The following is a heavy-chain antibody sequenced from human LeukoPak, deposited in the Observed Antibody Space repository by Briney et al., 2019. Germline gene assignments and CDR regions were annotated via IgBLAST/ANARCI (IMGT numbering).Heavy chain of an antibody. CDR2: MNNSGST. Sequence: SETLSLTCAVYGGSFSGYYWSWIRQPPGKGLEWIGEMNNSGSTNYNPTLKSRVTISVDTSENQFSLKLSSVTAADTAVYYCARGPAKDRRWDYWGQGTLVTVSS. CDR3: ARGPAKDRRWDY. J-gene: IGHJ4*02. CDR1: GGSFSGYY. V-gene: IGHV4-34*01. D-gene: IGHD2-15*01.